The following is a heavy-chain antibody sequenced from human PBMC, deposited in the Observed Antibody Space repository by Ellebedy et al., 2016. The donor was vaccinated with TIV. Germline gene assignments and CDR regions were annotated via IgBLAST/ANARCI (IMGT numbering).Heavy chain of an antibody. V-gene: IGHV3-48*02. Sequence: GESLKISXAASGFTFSMYSMNWVRQTAGKGLEWSSYIVGTGTTTYYADSVKGRFTISRDNAKNSLYLQMNSLRDEDTAVYYCARRGNYLGDAFDIWGQGAVVIVSS. D-gene: IGHD3-16*01. J-gene: IGHJ3*02. CDR1: GFTFSMYS. CDR3: ARRGNYLGDAFDI. CDR2: IVGTGTTT.